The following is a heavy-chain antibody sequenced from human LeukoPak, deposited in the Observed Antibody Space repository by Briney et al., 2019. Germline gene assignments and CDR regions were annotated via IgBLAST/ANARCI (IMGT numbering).Heavy chain of an antibody. Sequence: SVKVSCKASGGTFSSYAISWVRQAPGQGLVWMGGIIPIFGTANYAQKFQGRVTITADESTSTAYMELSSLRSEDTAVYYCARDFPEERFGDSGWFDPWGQGTLVTVSS. CDR3: ARDFPEERFGDSGWFDP. D-gene: IGHD3-10*01. J-gene: IGHJ5*02. V-gene: IGHV1-69*13. CDR2: IIPIFGTA. CDR1: GGTFSSYA.